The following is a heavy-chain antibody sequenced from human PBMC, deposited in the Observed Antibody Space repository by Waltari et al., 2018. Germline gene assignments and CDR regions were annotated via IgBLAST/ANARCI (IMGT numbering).Heavy chain of an antibody. CDR1: GYTFTSYA. J-gene: IGHJ5*02. Sequence: QVQLVQSGAEVKKPGASVKVSCKASGYTFTSYAMHWVRQAPGQRLEWMGWINAGNGNTKYSQKFQGRVTITRDTSASTAYMELSSLRSEDTAVYYCARDVSSSWYWFDPWGQGTLVTVSS. V-gene: IGHV1-3*01. D-gene: IGHD6-13*01. CDR3: ARDVSSSWYWFDP. CDR2: INAGNGNT.